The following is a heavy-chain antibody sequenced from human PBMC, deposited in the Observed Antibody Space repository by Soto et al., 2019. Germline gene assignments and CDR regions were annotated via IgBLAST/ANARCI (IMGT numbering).Heavy chain of an antibody. CDR1: GFPFTTYG. CDR2: ISYDGTNK. J-gene: IGHJ4*02. V-gene: IGHV3-30*03. Sequence: QVQLVESGGGVVQPGRSLRLSCAASGFPFTTYGMHWVREGPGKGLEWVAVISYDGTNKYYADSVKGRFTISRDNSKNTLYSQMNSLRPEDTALYYCVGGQYYFDYRGQGTLVTVSS. D-gene: IGHD3-10*01. CDR3: VGGQYYFDY.